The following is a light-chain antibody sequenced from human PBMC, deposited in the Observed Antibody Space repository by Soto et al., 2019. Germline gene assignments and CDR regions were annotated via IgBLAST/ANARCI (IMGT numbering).Light chain of an antibody. CDR1: QSVDSRY. V-gene: IGKV3-20*01. Sequence: VGTQSPCTLSLSPGDRATLSCRASQSVDSRYLVWYQQKPGQAPRILIYGASIRATGIPYRISGSGSGTDFTLTISRLETEAFAVYYCHHYDRSPWTFGQGTKVEIK. J-gene: IGKJ1*01. CDR2: GAS. CDR3: HHYDRSPWT.